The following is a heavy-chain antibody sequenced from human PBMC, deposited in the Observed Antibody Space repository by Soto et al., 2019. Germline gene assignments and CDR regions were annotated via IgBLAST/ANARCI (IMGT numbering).Heavy chain of an antibody. CDR3: AKEFQWELHAFDI. CDR2: MGNAAIST. CDR1: GFTFSTYG. Sequence: GGSLRLSCPASGFTFSTYGMHCVRQPPGKGLEWVAVMGNAAISTFYADSVKGRFTISRDNYKNTLFLQMNSLRADDTAVYYCAKEFQWELHAFDIWGQGTTVTVSS. J-gene: IGHJ3*02. V-gene: IGHV3-30*02. D-gene: IGHD1-26*01.